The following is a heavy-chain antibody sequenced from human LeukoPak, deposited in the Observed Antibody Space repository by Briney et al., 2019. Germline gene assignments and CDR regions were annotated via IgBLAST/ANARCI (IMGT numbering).Heavy chain of an antibody. D-gene: IGHD3-16*01. CDR3: AKNGPDYIWGNYLDY. V-gene: IGHV3-11*04. CDR1: GFTFSDYY. J-gene: IGHJ4*02. Sequence: GGSLRLSCAASGFTFSDYYMSWIRQAPGKGLEWVSYISSSGSTIYYADSVKGRFTISRDNSENMLYLEMKSLRPEDTAVYYCAKNGPDYIWGNYLDYWGQGTLVTVSS. CDR2: ISSSGSTI.